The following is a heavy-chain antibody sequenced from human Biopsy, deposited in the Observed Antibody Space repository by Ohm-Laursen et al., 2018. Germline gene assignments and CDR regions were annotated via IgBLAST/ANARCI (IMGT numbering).Heavy chain of an antibody. CDR2: VYYSGST. V-gene: IGHV4-59*08. CDR1: GGSISSYY. CDR3: GRREVVITHDAFDT. Sequence: TLSLTCTVSGGSISSYYWTWIRQPPGKGLEWIGDVYYSGSTNRNPSLKSRVTMLVDTSKNQFSLKLNSVTAADTAVYYCGRREVVITHDAFDTWGQGTMVTVSS. D-gene: IGHD3-22*01. J-gene: IGHJ3*02.